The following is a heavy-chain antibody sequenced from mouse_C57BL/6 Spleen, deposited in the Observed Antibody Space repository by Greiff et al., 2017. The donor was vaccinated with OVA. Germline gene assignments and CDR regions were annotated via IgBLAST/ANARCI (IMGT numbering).Heavy chain of an antibody. J-gene: IGHJ3*01. CDR1: GYTFTSYW. V-gene: IGHV1-50*01. Sequence: QVQLKQPGAELVKPGASVKLSCKASGYTFTSYWMQWVKQRPGQGLEWIGEIDPSDSYTNYNQKFKGKATLTVDTSSSTAYMQLSSLTSEDSAVYYCARDEYSPFAYWGQGTLVTVSA. CDR3: ARDEYSPFAY. CDR2: IDPSDSYT. D-gene: IGHD2-12*01.